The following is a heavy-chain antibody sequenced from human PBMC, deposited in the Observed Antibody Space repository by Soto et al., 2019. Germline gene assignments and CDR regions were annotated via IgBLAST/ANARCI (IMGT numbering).Heavy chain of an antibody. V-gene: IGHV1-18*01. D-gene: IGHD3-10*02. J-gene: IGHJ6*03. CDR1: GYTFTSYG. Sequence: QVQLVQSGAEVKKPGASVKVSCKASGYTFTSYGISWVRQAPGQGLEWMGWISAYNGNTNYAQKLQGRVTMTTDTSTRTAYMELRSLRADDTAVYYCARAPPGCFENYYMDVWGKGHTVTVAS. CDR2: ISAYNGNT. CDR3: ARAPPGCFENYYMDV.